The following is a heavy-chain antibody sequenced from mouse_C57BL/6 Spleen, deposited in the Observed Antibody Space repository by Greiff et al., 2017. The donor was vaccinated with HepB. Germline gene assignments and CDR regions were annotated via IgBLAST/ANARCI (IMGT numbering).Heavy chain of an antibody. V-gene: IGHV5-4*01. Sequence: DVQLVESGGGLVKPGGSLKLSCAASGFTFSSYAMSWVRQTPEKRLEWVATISDGGSYTYYPDNVKGRFTISRDNAKNNLYLQMSHLKSEDTAMYYCAKEKRGDYAMDYWGRGTSVTVSS. CDR3: AKEKRGDYAMDY. CDR2: ISDGGSYT. CDR1: GFTFSSYA. J-gene: IGHJ4*01.